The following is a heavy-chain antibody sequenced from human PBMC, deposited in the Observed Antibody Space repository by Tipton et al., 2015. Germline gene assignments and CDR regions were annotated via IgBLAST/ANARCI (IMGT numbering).Heavy chain of an antibody. D-gene: IGHD5-24*01. V-gene: IGHV4-30-2*01. Sequence: TLSLTCAVSGGSISSGGYSWSWIRQPPGKGLEWLGNIYDSGSTSYNPALKSRVTISVDSSRGQYFLRLTSVTAADSAVYFCARGALDGFQVWGPGTPVTVSS. CDR3: ARGALDGFQV. J-gene: IGHJ1*01. CDR1: GGSISSGGYS. CDR2: IYDSGST.